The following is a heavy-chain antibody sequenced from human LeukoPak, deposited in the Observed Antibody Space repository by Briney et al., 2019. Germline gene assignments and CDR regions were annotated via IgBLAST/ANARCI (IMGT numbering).Heavy chain of an antibody. D-gene: IGHD6-13*01. J-gene: IGHJ4*02. CDR1: GGSFSGYY. Sequence: KPSETLSLTCAVYGGSFSGYYWSWIRQPPGKGLEWIGEINHSGSTNYNPSLKSRVTISVDTSKNQFSLKLSSVTAADTAVYYCARARRSHLSSSWRSGSTYFDYWGQGTLVTVSS. V-gene: IGHV4-34*01. CDR2: INHSGST. CDR3: ARARRSHLSSSWRSGSTYFDY.